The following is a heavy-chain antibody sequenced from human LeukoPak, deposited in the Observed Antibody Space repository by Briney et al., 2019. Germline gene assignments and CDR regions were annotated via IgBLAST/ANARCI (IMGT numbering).Heavy chain of an antibody. J-gene: IGHJ3*02. CDR3: ARDFASGDAFDI. Sequence: SETLSLTCTVSGYSISSGYYWGWIRQPPGKGLEWIGSIYHSGSTYYNPSLKSRVTISVDTSKNQFSLKLSSVTAADTAVYYCARDFASGDAFDIWGQGTMVTVSS. CDR2: IYHSGST. CDR1: GYSISSGYY. D-gene: IGHD1-26*01. V-gene: IGHV4-38-2*02.